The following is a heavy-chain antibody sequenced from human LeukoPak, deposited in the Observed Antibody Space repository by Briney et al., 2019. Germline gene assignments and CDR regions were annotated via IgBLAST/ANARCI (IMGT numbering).Heavy chain of an antibody. CDR1: GGSISGYY. Sequence: SETLSLTCTVSGGSISGYYWNWIRQSPGKGLECIGGIYYSGSTNYNPSLKSRVTISVDTSKNQFSLRLTSVTAADTAVYYCARQEQQLIYNWFDPWGQGTLVTVSS. D-gene: IGHD6-13*01. CDR2: IYYSGST. J-gene: IGHJ5*02. CDR3: ARQEQQLIYNWFDP. V-gene: IGHV4-59*01.